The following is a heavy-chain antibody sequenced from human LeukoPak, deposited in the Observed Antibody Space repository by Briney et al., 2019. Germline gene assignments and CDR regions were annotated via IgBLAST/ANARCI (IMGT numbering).Heavy chain of an antibody. V-gene: IGHV1-2*02. CDR1: GYTSTGYY. CDR3: ARRGYGSTYFDY. Sequence: ASVKVSCKASGYTSTGYYMHWVRQAPGQGLEWMGWINPNSGGTNYAQKFQGRVTMTRDTSISTAYMELSRLRSDDTAVFYCARRGYGSTYFDYWGQGTLVTVSS. D-gene: IGHD3-10*01. J-gene: IGHJ4*02. CDR2: INPNSGGT.